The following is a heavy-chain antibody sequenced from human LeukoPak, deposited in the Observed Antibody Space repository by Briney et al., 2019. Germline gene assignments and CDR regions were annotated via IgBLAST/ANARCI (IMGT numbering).Heavy chain of an antibody. CDR2: INHSGST. V-gene: IGHV4-34*01. J-gene: IGHJ4*02. Sequence: PSETLSLTCAVYGGSFSGYYLSWIRQPPGEGLEWIGEINHSGSTNYNPSLKSRVTISVDTSKNQFSLKLSSVTAADTAVYYCARVQDLQDYFDYWGQGTLVTVSS. CDR1: GGSFSGYY. D-gene: IGHD4-11*01. CDR3: ARVQDLQDYFDY.